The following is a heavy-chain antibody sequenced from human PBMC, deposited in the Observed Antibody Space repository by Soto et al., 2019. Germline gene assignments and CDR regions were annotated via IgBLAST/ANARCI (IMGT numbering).Heavy chain of an antibody. Sequence: GGYLRLSCAASGFTFSSYAMSWVRQAPGKGLEWVSAISGSGGSTYYADSVKGRFTISRDNSKNTLYLQMNSLRAEDTAVYYCAKKTAPPGVLRFLEWVFDYWGQGTLVTVSS. CDR2: ISGSGGST. D-gene: IGHD3-3*01. CDR1: GFTFSSYA. CDR3: AKKTAPPGVLRFLEWVFDY. V-gene: IGHV3-23*01. J-gene: IGHJ4*02.